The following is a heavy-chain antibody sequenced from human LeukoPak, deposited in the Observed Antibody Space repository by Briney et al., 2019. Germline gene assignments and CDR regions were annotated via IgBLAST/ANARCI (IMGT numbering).Heavy chain of an antibody. CDR2: ISYHGRDQ. J-gene: IGHJ4*02. CDR3: ARAYYYGSGSYDY. V-gene: IGHV3-30*14. Sequence: GGSLRLSCAASGFIFSTYAMHWVRQAPGKGLEWVAVISYHGRDQYYADSVKGRFTISRDNSKNTLYLQMNSLRAEDTAVYYCARAYYYGSGSYDYWGQGTLVTVSS. D-gene: IGHD3-10*01. CDR1: GFIFSTYA.